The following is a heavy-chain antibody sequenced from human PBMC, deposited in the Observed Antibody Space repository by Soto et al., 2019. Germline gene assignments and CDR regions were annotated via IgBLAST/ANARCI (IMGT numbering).Heavy chain of an antibody. Sequence: QVQLQEWGPGLVKPSGTLSLTCAVSGGSISSSNWWTSGRQPPGKGLEWIGDIYHSGSTNYNPSLKSRVTISVDKSKNQFSLTVSSVTAADTAVYYCAILLRSTYDMDVWGPGTTVTVSS. CDR3: AILLRSTYDMDV. J-gene: IGHJ6*02. CDR2: IYHSGST. V-gene: IGHV4-4*02. D-gene: IGHD3-3*01. CDR1: GGSISSSNW.